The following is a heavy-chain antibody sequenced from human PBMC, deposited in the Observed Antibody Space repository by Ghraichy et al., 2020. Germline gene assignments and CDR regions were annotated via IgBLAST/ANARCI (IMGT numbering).Heavy chain of an antibody. Sequence: GGSLRLSCAVSGFTVSNNYMSWVRQAPGKGLEWVSVIYSDGTTDYADSVRGRFTISRDNSRNMLYLHMNSLTAEDTAVYYCPNTCSGGSCYHYYFDYWGQGILVTVSS. D-gene: IGHD2-15*01. CDR1: GFTVSNNY. J-gene: IGHJ4*02. V-gene: IGHV3-66*01. CDR3: PNTCSGGSCYHYYFDY. CDR2: IYSDGTT.